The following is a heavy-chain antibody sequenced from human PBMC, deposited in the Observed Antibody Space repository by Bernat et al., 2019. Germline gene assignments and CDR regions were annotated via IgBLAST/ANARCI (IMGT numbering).Heavy chain of an antibody. CDR2: ISSSGTAV. CDR3: ARYEFDRSGDAFDI. D-gene: IGHD3-10*01. CDR1: GFTLNSHE. J-gene: IGHJ3*02. V-gene: IGHV3-48*03. Sequence: EVQLVESGGGLVQPGGSLRLSCAASGFTLNSHEMNWVRQAPGKGLEWISYISSSGTAVHYADSVRGRFTISRDTAKNSLYLQLNSLRVEDTAVYYCARYEFDRSGDAFDIWGQGTMVTVSS.